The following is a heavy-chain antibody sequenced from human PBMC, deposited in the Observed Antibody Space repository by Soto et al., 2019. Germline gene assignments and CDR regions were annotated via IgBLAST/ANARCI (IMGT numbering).Heavy chain of an antibody. J-gene: IGHJ3*01. CDR2: IKQDGTEK. D-gene: IGHD3-3*01. Sequence: EVQLVESGGGLVQPGGSLRLSCAASGFHFSSYWMSWVRQAPGRGLEWMGNIKQDGTEKDYVDSVKGRFTISRDNARNSVFLQMDSLRADDTAVYYCATILNRACETWGQGTMVTVSS. CDR1: GFHFSSYW. V-gene: IGHV3-7*01. CDR3: ATILNRACET.